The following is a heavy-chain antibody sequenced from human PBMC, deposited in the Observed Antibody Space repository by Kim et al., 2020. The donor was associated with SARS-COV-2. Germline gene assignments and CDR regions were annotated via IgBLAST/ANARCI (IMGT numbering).Heavy chain of an antibody. Sequence: GGSLRLSCAGSGFTFSGYWMSWVRQAPGKGLEWVANINQDGSEKNYVDSVKGRFTISRDNAKNSLVLQMSSLRAEDTAVYYCAKARHGRTLFCADHWGQGIPVTVSS. CDR1: GFTFSGYW. D-gene: IGHD1-1*01. J-gene: IGHJ4*02. CDR2: INQDGSEK. V-gene: IGHV3-7*03. CDR3: AKARHGRTLFCADH.